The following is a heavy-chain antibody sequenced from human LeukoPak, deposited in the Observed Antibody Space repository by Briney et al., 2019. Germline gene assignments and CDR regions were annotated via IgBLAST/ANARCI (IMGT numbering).Heavy chain of an antibody. CDR2: ISAYNGNT. V-gene: IGHV1-18*01. CDR3: ARDTSSGYYGGDAFDI. Sequence: GASVKVSCKASGYTFTSCGISWVRPAPGQGLVWMRWISAYNGNTNYAQKLQGRVTMTTDTSTSTAYMELRSLRSDDTAVYYCARDTSSGYYGGDAFDIWGQGTMVTVSS. J-gene: IGHJ3*02. D-gene: IGHD3-22*01. CDR1: GYTFTSCG.